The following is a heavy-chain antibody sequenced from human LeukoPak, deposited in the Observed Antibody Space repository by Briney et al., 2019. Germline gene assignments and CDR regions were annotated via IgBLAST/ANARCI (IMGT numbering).Heavy chain of an antibody. V-gene: IGHV1-24*01. CDR1: GNTLRELP. Sequence: ASVKVSCKLSGNTLRELPIQWVRQAGGKGREWMAGFDPENAEIVYEQKSQGRVTMPEDTSTNTAYMELTSLTSDDTALYYCATRGSDFWSGFDYWGQGPQVTVSS. D-gene: IGHD3-3*01. J-gene: IGHJ4*02. CDR3: ATRGSDFWSGFDY. CDR2: FDPENAEI.